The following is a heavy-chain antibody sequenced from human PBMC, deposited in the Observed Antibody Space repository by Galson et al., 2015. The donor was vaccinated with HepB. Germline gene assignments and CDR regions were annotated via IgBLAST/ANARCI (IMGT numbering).Heavy chain of an antibody. CDR3: LYVPAATDNWFDP. Sequence: SLRLSCAASGVTFSNHGMQWVRQAPGKGLEWVAVISHDGSNQNYADSVKGRFTISRDNSKNTLYLQMNSLRTEDTAVYYCLYVPAATDNWFDPWGQGTLVTVSS. CDR1: GVTFSNHG. J-gene: IGHJ5*02. D-gene: IGHD2-2*01. V-gene: IGHV3-30*03. CDR2: ISHDGSNQ.